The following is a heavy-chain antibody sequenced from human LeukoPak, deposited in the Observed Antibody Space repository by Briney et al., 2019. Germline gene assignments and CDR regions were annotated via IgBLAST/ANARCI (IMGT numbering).Heavy chain of an antibody. CDR3: ARVPHSVEGSMKAVFIHYFDY. CDR2: INHSGST. D-gene: IGHD3-22*01. V-gene: IGHV4-34*01. J-gene: IGHJ4*02. CDR1: GGSFSGYY. Sequence: SETLSLTCAVYGGSFSGYYWSWIRQPPGKGLEWIGEINHSGSTNYNPSLKGRVTISVNTSKNQFSLKLSSVTAADTAVYYCARVPHSVEGSMKAVFIHYFDYWGQGSLVTVSS.